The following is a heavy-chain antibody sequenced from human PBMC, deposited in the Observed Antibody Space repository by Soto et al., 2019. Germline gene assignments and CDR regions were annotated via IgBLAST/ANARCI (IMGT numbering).Heavy chain of an antibody. D-gene: IGHD3-10*01. J-gene: IGHJ4*02. CDR1: GFTFSDLY. V-gene: IGHV3-11*01. CDR3: ASDPYYYASGY. Sequence: GSLRLSCAASGFTFSDLYMTWIRQAPGKGLEWVSYISGGGETIHYADSVKGRFTVSRDNARKSLYLQMNSLRAEDTAVYYCASDPYYYASGYWGQGTLVTVSS. CDR2: ISGGGETI.